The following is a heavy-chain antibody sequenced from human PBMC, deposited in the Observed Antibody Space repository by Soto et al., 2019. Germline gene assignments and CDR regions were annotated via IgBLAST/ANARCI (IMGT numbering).Heavy chain of an antibody. CDR1: GGTFSSYA. V-gene: IGHV1-69*01. Sequence: QVQLVQSGAEVKKPGSSVNVSCKASGGTFSSYAISWVRQAPGQGLEWMGGIIPIFGTANYAQKFQGRVTITADESTSTAYMELSSLRSEDTAVYYCSGPGDYGDYAGAYWGQGTLVTVSS. D-gene: IGHD4-17*01. CDR3: SGPGDYGDYAGAY. CDR2: IIPIFGTA. J-gene: IGHJ4*02.